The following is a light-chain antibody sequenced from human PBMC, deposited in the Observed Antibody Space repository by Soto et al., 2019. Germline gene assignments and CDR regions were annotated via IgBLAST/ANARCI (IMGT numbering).Light chain of an antibody. J-gene: IGKJ1*01. Sequence: DIQLTQSPSFLSASVGDRVTITCRASQGISSYLAWYRQKPGKAPNLLIYGVSSLHSGVPSRFSGSGSETDFTLTISSLQPEDFATYYCQQSYSNPRTFGQGTKVDIK. CDR3: QQSYSNPRT. V-gene: IGKV1-39*01. CDR1: QGISSY. CDR2: GVS.